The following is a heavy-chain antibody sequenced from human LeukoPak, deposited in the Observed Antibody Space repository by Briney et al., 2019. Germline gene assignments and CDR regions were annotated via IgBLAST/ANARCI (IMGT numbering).Heavy chain of an antibody. CDR1: GFTFSSYA. J-gene: IGHJ5*02. Sequence: GRSLRLSCAASGFTFSSYAMHWVRQAPGKGLEWVAVISYDGSNKYYADSVKGRFTISRDNSKNTLYLQMNSLRAEDTAVYYCARDYYVSSGLDWFDPWGQGTLVTVSS. CDR2: ISYDGSNK. D-gene: IGHD3-22*01. V-gene: IGHV3-30-3*01. CDR3: ARDYYVSSGLDWFDP.